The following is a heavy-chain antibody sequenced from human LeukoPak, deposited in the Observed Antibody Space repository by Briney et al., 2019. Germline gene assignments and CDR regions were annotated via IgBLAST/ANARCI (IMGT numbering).Heavy chain of an antibody. Sequence: SETLSLTCAVSGYSISSGYYWGWIRQPPGKGLEGIGSIYHSGSTYYNPSLKSRVTISVDTSKNQFSLKLSSVTAADPAVYYCARGIAVAGPPFFYDYWGQGTLVTVSS. CDR1: GYSISSGYY. J-gene: IGHJ4*02. CDR3: ARGIAVAGPPFFYDY. CDR2: IYHSGST. D-gene: IGHD6-19*01. V-gene: IGHV4-38-2*01.